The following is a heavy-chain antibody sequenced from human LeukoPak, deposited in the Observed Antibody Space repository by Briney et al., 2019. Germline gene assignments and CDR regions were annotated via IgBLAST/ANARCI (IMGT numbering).Heavy chain of an antibody. V-gene: IGHV1-8*01. CDR2: MNPNSGNT. Sequence: ASVKVSYKASGYTFTSYDINWVRQATGQGLEWMGWMNPNSGNTGYAQKFQGRVTMTRNTSISTAYMELSSLRSEDTAVYYCARKSRGSSGYYYWGQGTLVTVSS. CDR1: GYTFTSYD. CDR3: ARKSRGSSGYYY. J-gene: IGHJ4*02. D-gene: IGHD3-22*01.